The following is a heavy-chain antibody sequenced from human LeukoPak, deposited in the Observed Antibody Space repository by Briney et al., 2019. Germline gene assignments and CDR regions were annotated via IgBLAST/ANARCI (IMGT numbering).Heavy chain of an antibody. V-gene: IGHV3-23*01. CDR3: AGGLDGWSQHTFDF. D-gene: IGHD6-19*01. J-gene: IGHJ4*02. CDR1: GFTFSSYA. CDR2: ISGSGGST. Sequence: GGSLRLSCAASGFTFSSYAMSWVRQAPGKGLEWVSAISGSGGSTYYADSVKGRFTISRDNSKNTLYLQMNSLRAEDTAVYYLAGGLDGWSQHTFDFWGQGTLVTVSS.